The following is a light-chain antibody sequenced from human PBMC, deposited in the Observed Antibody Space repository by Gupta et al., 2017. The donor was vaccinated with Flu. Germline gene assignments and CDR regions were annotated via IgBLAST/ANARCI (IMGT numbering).Light chain of an antibody. CDR3: QQYNNWPRALT. CDR2: GAS. V-gene: IGKV3-15*01. Sequence: EVVMTQSPATLSVSPGERATLSCRARQSVSSNLAWYQQKPGQAPRVLIYGASTRATGIPARFSGSGSGTEFTLTISSLQSEDFAVYYCQQYNNWPRALTFGGGTKVEIK. CDR1: QSVSSN. J-gene: IGKJ4*01.